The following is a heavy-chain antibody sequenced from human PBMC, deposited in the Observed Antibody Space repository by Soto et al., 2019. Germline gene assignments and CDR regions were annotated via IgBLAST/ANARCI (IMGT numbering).Heavy chain of an antibody. Sequence: QFQLVKSGAEVQKPGASVRVSCKASCYTFTRLGITWVRQAPGQGIEWMGWMGAHSGHRRQAPRFQGRLTMTTDASLRTAYIDLRSLRSDDTALYYFGRDRQQQAQEEYSQFNGMDVWGQWTMVMVYS. CDR3: GRDRQQQAQEEYSQFNGMDV. V-gene: IGHV1-18*01. CDR1: CYTFTRLG. J-gene: IGHJ6*02. D-gene: IGHD6-13*01. CDR2: MGAHSGHR.